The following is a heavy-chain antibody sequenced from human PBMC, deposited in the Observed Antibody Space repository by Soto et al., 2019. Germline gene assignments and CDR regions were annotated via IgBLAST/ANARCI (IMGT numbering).Heavy chain of an antibody. Sequence: SETLSLTCTVSGGSISSSSYYWGWIRQPPGKGLEWIGSIYYSGSTNYNPSLKSRVTISVDTSKNQFSLKLSSVTAADTSVYFCARSYLYDYPLFDPWGQGTLVTVS. CDR2: IYYSGST. CDR3: ARSYLYDYPLFDP. CDR1: GGSISSSSYY. V-gene: IGHV4-39*07. J-gene: IGHJ5*02. D-gene: IGHD3-16*01.